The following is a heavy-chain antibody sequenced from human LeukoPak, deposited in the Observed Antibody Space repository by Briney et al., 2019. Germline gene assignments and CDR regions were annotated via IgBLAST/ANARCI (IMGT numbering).Heavy chain of an antibody. J-gene: IGHJ5*02. CDR1: GYTFTGYY. CDR2: INPNSGGT. CDR3: ARGGGTYYYDSSGYYYEWFDP. D-gene: IGHD3-22*01. V-gene: IGHV1-2*02. Sequence: ASVKVSCKASGYTFTGYYMHWVRQAPGQGLEWMGWINPNSGGTNYAQKVQGRVTMTRDTSISTAYMELSRLRSDEPAVYYCARGGGTYYYDSSGYYYEWFDPWGQGTLVTVSS.